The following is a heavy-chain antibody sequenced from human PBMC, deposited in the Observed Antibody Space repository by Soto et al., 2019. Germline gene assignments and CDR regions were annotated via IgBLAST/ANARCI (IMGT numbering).Heavy chain of an antibody. D-gene: IGHD1-26*01. Sequence: PGGSRRLSWAASGFTFSNAWINWVRQAPGKGLEWVGRVKSKTHGGTTDYAEPVKGRFAISRDESNNMVYLHVNSLKIEDTAVYVSAAAKTEIYFVSWGQGPLIT. CDR2: VKSKTHGGTT. V-gene: IGHV3-15*07. J-gene: IGHJ4*02. CDR1: GFTFSNAW. CDR3: AAAKTEIYFVS.